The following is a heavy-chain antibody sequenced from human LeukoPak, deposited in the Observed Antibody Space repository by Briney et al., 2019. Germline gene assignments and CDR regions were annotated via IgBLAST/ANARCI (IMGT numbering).Heavy chain of an antibody. Sequence: SETLSLTCAVYGGSLSGYYWSWIRQPPGKGLEWIGEINHSGSTNYNPSLKSRVTISVDTSKNQFSLKLSSVTAADTAVYYCARARYDFWSGYYIHDFDYWGQGTLVTVSS. CDR2: INHSGST. V-gene: IGHV4-34*01. CDR1: GGSLSGYY. D-gene: IGHD3-3*01. J-gene: IGHJ4*02. CDR3: ARARYDFWSGYYIHDFDY.